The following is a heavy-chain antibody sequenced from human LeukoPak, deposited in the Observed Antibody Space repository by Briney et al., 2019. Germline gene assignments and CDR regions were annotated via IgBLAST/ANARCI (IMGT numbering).Heavy chain of an antibody. V-gene: IGHV4-34*01. CDR1: GGTFSGYS. J-gene: IGHJ4*02. CDR3: ARGRGMIDWNYVKPPLFDY. Sequence: PSETLSLTCAVYGGTFSGYSLRWVRQPPGKGLEWIGEINHSGSTNYNASLKSRVTISVDTSKNQFSLKLSSVTDEDTAVYDCARGRGMIDWNYVKPPLFDYWGQGALVTVSS. D-gene: IGHD1-7*01. CDR2: INHSGST.